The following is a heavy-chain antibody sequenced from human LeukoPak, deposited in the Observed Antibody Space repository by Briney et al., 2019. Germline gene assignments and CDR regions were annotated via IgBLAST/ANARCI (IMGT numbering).Heavy chain of an antibody. J-gene: IGHJ5*02. Sequence: SETLSLTCTVSGGSISSYYWSWIRQPPGKGLEWIGYIYYSGSTNYNPSLKSRVTISVDTSKNQFSLKLSSVTAADTAVYYCAREVRDYYDSSGYNWFDPWGQGTLVTASS. CDR3: AREVRDYYDSSGYNWFDP. D-gene: IGHD3-22*01. V-gene: IGHV4-59*01. CDR2: IYYSGST. CDR1: GGSISSYY.